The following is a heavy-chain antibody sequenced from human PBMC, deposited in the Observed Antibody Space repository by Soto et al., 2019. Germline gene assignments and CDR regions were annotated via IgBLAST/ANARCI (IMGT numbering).Heavy chain of an antibody. J-gene: IGHJ4*02. CDR3: AREGGESSDGLYYFDS. Sequence: PSETLSLTCTVSGGSTSSDNYWSWIRQPPGKGLEWIGHIYYSGNTDYNPSLKSRLAISIDTSKNQFSLKLSSVTAADTAVYFCAREGGESSDGLYYFDSWGQGTLVTVSS. CDR1: GGSTSSDNY. V-gene: IGHV4-30-4*01. CDR2: IYYSGNT. D-gene: IGHD3-16*01.